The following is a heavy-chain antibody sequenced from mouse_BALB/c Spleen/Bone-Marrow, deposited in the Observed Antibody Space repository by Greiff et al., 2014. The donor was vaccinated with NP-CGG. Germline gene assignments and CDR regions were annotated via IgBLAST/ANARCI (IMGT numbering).Heavy chain of an antibody. CDR1: GYIFTDYY. CDR3: AMGVRLYWYFDV. J-gene: IGHJ1*01. CDR2: INPINGDT. D-gene: IGHD2-3*01. V-gene: IGHV1-26*01. Sequence: EVQLQQSGPELVKPGASVKMSCKASGYIFTDYYMKWVKQSHGKSLEWIGDINPINGDTFYNQKFKGKATLTVDRSSSTAYMQLDSLTSEDAAVYYYAMGVRLYWYFDVWGAGTTVTVSS.